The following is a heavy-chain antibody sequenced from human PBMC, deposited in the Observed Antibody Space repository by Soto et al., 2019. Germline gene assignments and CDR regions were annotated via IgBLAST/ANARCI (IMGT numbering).Heavy chain of an antibody. CDR1: GVSSISSKW. Sequence: LETLSLTCTVSGVSSISSKWWSWVRQPPGKGLEWIGEIFHTGSTNYNPSLKSRVTISIDKSKNQFSLKLSSVTAADTAVYYCARGRIQLWYPFDYWGQGTLVTVSS. J-gene: IGHJ4*02. CDR3: ARGRIQLWYPFDY. V-gene: IGHV4-4*02. CDR2: IFHTGST. D-gene: IGHD5-18*01.